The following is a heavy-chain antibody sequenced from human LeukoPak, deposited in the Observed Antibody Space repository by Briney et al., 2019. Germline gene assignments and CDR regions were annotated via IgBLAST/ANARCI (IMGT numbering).Heavy chain of an antibody. CDR1: GGSISSYY. CDR2: IYTSRST. V-gene: IGHV4-4*07. J-gene: IGHJ6*02. CDR3: AREFPYYYGMDV. Sequence: SEILSLTCSVSGGSISSYYWSWIRQPAGKRLEWIGRIYTSRSTNYNPSLKSRVTMSVDTSKNQFSLKLNSVTAADTAVYYCAREFPYYYGMDVWGQGTTVIVSS.